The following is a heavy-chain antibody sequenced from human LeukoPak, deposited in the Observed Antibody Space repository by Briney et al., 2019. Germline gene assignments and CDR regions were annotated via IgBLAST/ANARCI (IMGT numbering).Heavy chain of an antibody. V-gene: IGHV3-30-3*01. D-gene: IGHD6-19*01. CDR2: ISYDGSNK. CDR3: ARVPYSSGWYLVY. CDR1: GFTFSSYA. Sequence: GGSLRLSCAASGFTFSSYAMHWVRQAPGKGLEWVAVISYDGSNKYYADSVKGRFTISRDNSKNTLYLQMNSLRAEDTAVYYCARVPYSSGWYLVYWGQGTLVTVSS. J-gene: IGHJ4*02.